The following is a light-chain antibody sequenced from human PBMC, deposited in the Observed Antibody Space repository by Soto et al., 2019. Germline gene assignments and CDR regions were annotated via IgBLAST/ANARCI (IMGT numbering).Light chain of an antibody. V-gene: IGLV2-14*01. J-gene: IGLJ1*01. CDR1: SSDVGGYKY. CDR3: SSYTSSRTRV. CDR2: DVS. Sequence: QSALTQPASVSGSPGQSITISCTGTSSDVGGYKYVSWYQQYPGKAPKLMIYDVSSRPSGVSNRFSGSKSGNTASLTISGLQAEDEADYYCSSYTSSRTRVFGTGTKVTVL.